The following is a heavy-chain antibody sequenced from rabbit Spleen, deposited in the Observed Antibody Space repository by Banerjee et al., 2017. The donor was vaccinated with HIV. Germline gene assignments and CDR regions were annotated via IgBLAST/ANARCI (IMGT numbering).Heavy chain of an antibody. CDR2: IYPTTDTS. CDR3: ARDDVGGSIFL. J-gene: IGHJ4*01. CDR1: GFTISNYW. Sequence: HLEESGGRLVKPGGSLTLSCKASGFTISNYWMNWVRQAPGKGLVWIGIIYPTTDTSYYASWVNVRFTIFSDNAQKTVDLQMNSLTAADSSTYFCARDDVGGSIFLWGPGTLVTVS. D-gene: IGHD1-1*01. V-gene: IGHV1S7*01.